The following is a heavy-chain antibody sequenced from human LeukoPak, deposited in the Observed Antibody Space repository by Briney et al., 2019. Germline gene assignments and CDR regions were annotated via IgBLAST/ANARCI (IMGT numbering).Heavy chain of an antibody. CDR2: IYSGGST. Sequence: AGGSLRLSCAASGFTVSSNYMSWVRQAPGKGLEWVSVIYSGGSTYYADSVKGRFTISRDNSKNTLYLQMNSLRAEDTAVYYCARSVVVYELDYWGQGTLVTVSS. CDR1: GFTVSSNY. D-gene: IGHD3-22*01. CDR3: ARSVVVYELDY. J-gene: IGHJ4*02. V-gene: IGHV3-66*01.